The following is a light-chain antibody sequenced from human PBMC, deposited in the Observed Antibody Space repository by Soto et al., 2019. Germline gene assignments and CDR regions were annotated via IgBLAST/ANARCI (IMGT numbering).Light chain of an antibody. V-gene: IGKV3-15*01. CDR2: GAS. CDR3: QQYNKWPLT. J-gene: IGKJ4*01. Sequence: EIVITQSPATLSVSPWEIATLSCSASQSVGSTLAWYQQKPGQAPRLLIYGASTRATGIPATFSGSGSGTEFTLTISSLQSEDFAVYYCQQYNKWPLTFGGGTKVEI. CDR1: QSVGST.